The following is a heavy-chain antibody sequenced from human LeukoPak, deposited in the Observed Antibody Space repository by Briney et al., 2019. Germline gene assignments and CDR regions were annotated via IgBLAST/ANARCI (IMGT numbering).Heavy chain of an antibody. CDR3: ARDQAEPGLCDY. CDR1: GYTFTAYY. CDR2: IIPILGIA. D-gene: IGHD1-14*01. J-gene: IGHJ4*02. Sequence: ASVKVSCKASGYTFTAYYIHWVRQAPGQGLEWMGRIIPILGIANYAQKFQGRVTITADKSTSTAYMELSSLRSEDTAVYYCARDQAEPGLCDYWGQGTLVTVSS. V-gene: IGHV1-69*04.